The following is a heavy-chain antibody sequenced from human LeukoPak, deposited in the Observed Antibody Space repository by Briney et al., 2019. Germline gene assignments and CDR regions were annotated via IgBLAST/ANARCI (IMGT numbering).Heavy chain of an antibody. CDR1: GGTFSSYA. CDR3: ARDLEYYGSGSYYNDAFDI. CDR2: ISGYNGNT. D-gene: IGHD3-10*01. V-gene: IGHV1-18*01. Sequence: ASVKVSCKASGGTFSSYAISWVRQAPGQGLEWMGWISGYNGNTNYAQKLQGRVTMTTDTSTSTAYMELRSLRSDDTTVYYCARDLEYYGSGSYYNDAFDIWGQGTMVTVSS. J-gene: IGHJ3*02.